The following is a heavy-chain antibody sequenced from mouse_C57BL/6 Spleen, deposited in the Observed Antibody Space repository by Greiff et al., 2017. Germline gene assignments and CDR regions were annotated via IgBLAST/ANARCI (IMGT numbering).Heavy chain of an antibody. J-gene: IGHJ2*01. D-gene: IGHD2-5*01. Sequence: VQLQQSGPELVKPGASVKLSCKASGYTFTGYYMNWVKQSPEKSLEWIGEINPSTGGTTYNQKFKAKATLTVDKSSSTAYMQLKSLTSEDSAVYYCARTYYSNPSFDYWGQGTTLTVSS. CDR3: ARTYYSNPSFDY. CDR2: INPSTGGT. V-gene: IGHV1-42*01. CDR1: GYTFTGYY.